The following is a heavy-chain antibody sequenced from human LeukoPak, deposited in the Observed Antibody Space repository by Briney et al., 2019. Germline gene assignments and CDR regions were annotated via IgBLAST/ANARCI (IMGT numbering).Heavy chain of an antibody. CDR1: GFTVSSNY. V-gene: IGHV3-53*01. J-gene: IGHJ4*02. Sequence: GGSLRLSCAASGFTVSSNYMTWVRQAPGKGLEWVSVFYSGGNTYYADSVKGRFTISRDTSKNTVDLQMNSLRSEDAAVYYCATFSYAGNAGGSVGYWGQGTLVTVSS. CDR2: FYSGGNT. D-gene: IGHD4-23*01. CDR3: ATFSYAGNAGGSVGY.